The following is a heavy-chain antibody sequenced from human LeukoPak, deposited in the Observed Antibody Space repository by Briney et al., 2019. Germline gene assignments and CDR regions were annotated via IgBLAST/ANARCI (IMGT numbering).Heavy chain of an antibody. J-gene: IGHJ4*02. CDR3: ARDLTPRLYSSSWGY. D-gene: IGHD6-13*01. CDR1: GFTFSSYA. V-gene: IGHV3-30-3*01. Sequence: GGSLRLSCAASGFTFSSYAMHWVRQAPGKGLEWVAVISYDGSNKYYADSVKGRFTISRDNSKNTLYLQMNSLRAEDAAVYYCARDLTPRLYSSSWGYWGQGTLVTVSS. CDR2: ISYDGSNK.